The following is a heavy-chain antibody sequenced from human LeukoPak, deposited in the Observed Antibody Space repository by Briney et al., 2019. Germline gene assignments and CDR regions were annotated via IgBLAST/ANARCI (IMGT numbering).Heavy chain of an antibody. CDR1: GFTFSDYY. CDR2: ISTSAGTI. V-gene: IGHV3-11*01. Sequence: GGSLRLSCAASGFTFSDYYMTWIRQAPGKGLGGISYISTSAGTIYYADSVKGRFTISRDNAKNSLYLQMNSLRAEDTAVYYCARDAIDSSGFDFDYWGQGTLVTISS. J-gene: IGHJ4*02. CDR3: ARDAIDSSGFDFDY. D-gene: IGHD3-22*01.